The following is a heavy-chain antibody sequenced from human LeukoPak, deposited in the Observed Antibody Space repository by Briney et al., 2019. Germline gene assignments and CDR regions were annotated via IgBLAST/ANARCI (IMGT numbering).Heavy chain of an antibody. CDR3: ARFYYESSGYYGDAFDI. Sequence: GGSLRLSCAASGFTFSSYSMNWVRQAPGKGLEWVSSISSSSSYIYYADSVKGRFTISRVNSKNSLYMQMNSLRAEDTAVYYCARFYYESSGYYGDAFDIWGQGTMVTVSS. V-gene: IGHV3-21*01. CDR2: ISSSSSYI. CDR1: GFTFSSYS. J-gene: IGHJ3*02. D-gene: IGHD3-22*01.